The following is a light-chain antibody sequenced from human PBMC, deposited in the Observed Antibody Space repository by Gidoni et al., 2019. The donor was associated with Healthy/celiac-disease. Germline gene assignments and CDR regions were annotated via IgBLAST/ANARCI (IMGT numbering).Light chain of an antibody. CDR3: QQYNSYSLT. J-gene: IGKJ4*01. CDR1: QSISSW. Sequence: DIQMTQSPSTMSASVGDRVTITCRASQSISSWLAWYQQKPGKAPKLLLYKSSRLASGVPSSFSGSGSGTEFTLTIISLQPDDFATYCCQQYNSYSLTFGGGTKVEIK. CDR2: KSS. V-gene: IGKV1-5*03.